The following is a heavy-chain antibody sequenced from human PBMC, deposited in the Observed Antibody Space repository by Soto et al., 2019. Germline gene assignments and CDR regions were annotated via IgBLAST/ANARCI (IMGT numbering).Heavy chain of an antibody. CDR3: AKDRSSSWYSSRFDP. J-gene: IGHJ5*02. D-gene: IGHD6-13*01. V-gene: IGHV3-23*01. CDR2: ISGSGGST. Sequence: EVQLLESGGGLVQPGGSLRLPCAASGFTFSSYAMSWVRQAPGKGLEWVSSISGSGGSTYYADSVKGRFTISRDNSKNTLYLQMNSLRAEDTAVYYCAKDRSSSWYSSRFDPWGQGTLVTVSS. CDR1: GFTFSSYA.